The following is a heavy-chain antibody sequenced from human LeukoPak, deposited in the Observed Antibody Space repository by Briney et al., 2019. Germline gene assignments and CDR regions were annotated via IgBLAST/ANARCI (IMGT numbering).Heavy chain of an antibody. V-gene: IGHV3-23*01. J-gene: IGHJ3*02. CDR1: GFVFSSFA. Sequence: PGGSLRLSCAVSGFVFSSFAMSWVRQAPGKGLEWVSAITGDGGITYYADSVKGRFTISRDNSKNTLYLQMNSLRAEDTAVFYCAKDRLTIDAFDIWGQGTMVTVSS. CDR3: AKDRLTIDAFDI. CDR2: ITGDGGIT.